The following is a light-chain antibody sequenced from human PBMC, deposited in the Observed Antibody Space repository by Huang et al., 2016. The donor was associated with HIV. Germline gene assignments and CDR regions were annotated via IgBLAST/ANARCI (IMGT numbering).Light chain of an antibody. CDR1: QGIRNY. CDR2: GAS. CDR3: QKYNSAPT. J-gene: IGKJ5*01. Sequence: DIQMTQSPASLSASVGDRVTITCRASQGIRNYVAWYKQKPGEVPRLLLSGASTLQSGVPSRFSGSGSGTQFTLTISSLQPEDVATYYCQKYNSAPTFGQGTRLEIK. V-gene: IGKV1-27*01.